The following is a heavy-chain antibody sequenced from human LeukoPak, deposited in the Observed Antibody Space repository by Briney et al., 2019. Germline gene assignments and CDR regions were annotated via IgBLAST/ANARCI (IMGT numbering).Heavy chain of an antibody. CDR3: AKQGRTNSSGYYYPFDY. D-gene: IGHD3-22*01. Sequence: PSQTLSLTCTVSGGSISGSSYYWGWIRQPPGKGLAWIGSIYYSGSTYYNPSLKSRVTISVDTSKNQFSLKLSSVTAADTAVYYCAKQGRTNSSGYYYPFDYWGQGNLVTVSS. J-gene: IGHJ4*02. CDR2: IYYSGST. V-gene: IGHV4-39*01. CDR1: GGSISGSSYY.